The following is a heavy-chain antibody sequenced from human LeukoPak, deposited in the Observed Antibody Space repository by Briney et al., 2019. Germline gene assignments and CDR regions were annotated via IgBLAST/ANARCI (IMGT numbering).Heavy chain of an antibody. D-gene: IGHD2-2*01. V-gene: IGHV4-61*02. J-gene: IGHJ4*02. CDR3: AREAVEPAAIFVY. Sequence: SETLSLTCTVSGGSISSGSYYWSWIRQPAGKGLEWIGRIYTSGSTNYNPSLKSRVTISVDTSKNQFSLKLSSVTAADTAVYYCAREAVEPAAIFVYWGQGTLVTVSS. CDR2: IYTSGST. CDR1: GGSISSGSYY.